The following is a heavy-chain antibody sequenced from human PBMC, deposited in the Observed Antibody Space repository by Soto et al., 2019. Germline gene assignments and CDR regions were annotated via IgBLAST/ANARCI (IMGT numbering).Heavy chain of an antibody. CDR3: AGVGDSSGYYWYFDL. J-gene: IGHJ2*01. CDR2: ITSSYT. CDR1: GFTFSDYS. D-gene: IGHD3-22*01. V-gene: IGHV3-11*05. Sequence: QVQLVESGGGLVKPGGSLRLSCAASGFTFSDYSMTWIRQAPGRGLEWVSYITSSYTNYADSVKGRFTISRDNAKNSLYLQMNSLRAEDTAVYYCAGVGDSSGYYWYFDLWGRGTLVTVSS.